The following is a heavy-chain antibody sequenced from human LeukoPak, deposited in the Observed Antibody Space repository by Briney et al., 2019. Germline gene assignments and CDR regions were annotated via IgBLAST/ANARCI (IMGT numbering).Heavy chain of an antibody. Sequence: SVKVSCKASGGTFISCAISWVRQAPGQGLEWMGGIIPIFGTANYAQKFQGRVTITADESTSTAYMELSSLRSEDTAVYYCARDIRYSSSPGVYYYYYYGMDVWGQGTTATVSS. J-gene: IGHJ6*02. V-gene: IGHV1-69*01. CDR2: IIPIFGTA. CDR1: GGTFISCA. D-gene: IGHD6-6*01. CDR3: ARDIRYSSSPGVYYYYYYGMDV.